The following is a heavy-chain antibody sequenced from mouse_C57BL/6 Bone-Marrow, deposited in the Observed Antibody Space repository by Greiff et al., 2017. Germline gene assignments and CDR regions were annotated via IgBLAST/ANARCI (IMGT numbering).Heavy chain of an antibody. V-gene: IGHV1-7*01. J-gene: IGHJ1*03. CDR1: GYTFTSYW. CDR3: AKWGLRRWYFDV. CDR2: INPSSGYT. Sequence: VQLQQSGAELAKPGASVKLSCKASGYTFTSYWMHWVKQRPGQGLEWIGYINPSSGYTKYNHKFKDKATLTADKASSTAYMQLSSLTYEDSAVYYCAKWGLRRWYFDVWGTGTTVTVSS. D-gene: IGHD2-4*01.